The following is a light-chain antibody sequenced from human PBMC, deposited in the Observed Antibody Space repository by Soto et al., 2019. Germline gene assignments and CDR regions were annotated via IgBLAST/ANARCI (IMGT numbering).Light chain of an antibody. CDR2: DAS. CDR1: QSVRSN. J-gene: IGKJ5*01. Sequence: EIVMTQSPATLSVSPGERATLSCRASQSVRSNLAWYQQRPGQAPRLLIYDASNRATGVPARFSGSGSGTDFTLTISSLEPEDFAVYYCQQRSSWPPTFGQGTRLEI. CDR3: QQRSSWPPT. V-gene: IGKV3-11*01.